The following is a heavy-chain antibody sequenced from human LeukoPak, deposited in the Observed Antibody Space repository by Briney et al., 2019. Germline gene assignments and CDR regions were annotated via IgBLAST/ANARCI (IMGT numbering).Heavy chain of an antibody. CDR3: ARLPLLGGSYFFDY. CDR1: SGSFSGYY. D-gene: IGHD1-26*01. V-gene: IGHV4-34*01. Sequence: SETLSLTCAVYSGSFSGYYWSWIRQPPGKGLEWIGEINHSGSTNHNPSLKSRVTISVDTPKNQFSLKLSSVTAADTAVYYCARLPLLGGSYFFDYWGQGTLVTVSS. J-gene: IGHJ4*02. CDR2: INHSGST.